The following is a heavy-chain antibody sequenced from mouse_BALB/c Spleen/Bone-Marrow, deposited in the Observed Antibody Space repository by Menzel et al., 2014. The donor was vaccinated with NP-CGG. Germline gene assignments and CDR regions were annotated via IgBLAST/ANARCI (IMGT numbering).Heavy chain of an antibody. CDR1: GFTFTDYY. V-gene: IGHV7-3*02. CDR3: ARDMGGLLFDY. D-gene: IGHD2-3*01. CDR2: IRNKANGYTT. Sequence: DVKLQESGGGLVQPGGSLRPSCATSGFTFTDYYMNWVRQPPGKALEWLGFIRNKANGYTTEYSASVKGRFTISRDNSQSILYLQMNTLRAEDSATYYCARDMGGLLFDYWGQGTTLTVSS. J-gene: IGHJ2*01.